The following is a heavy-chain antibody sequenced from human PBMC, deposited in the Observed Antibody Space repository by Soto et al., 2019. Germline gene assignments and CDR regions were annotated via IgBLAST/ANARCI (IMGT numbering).Heavy chain of an antibody. V-gene: IGHV3-11*06. D-gene: IGHD2-15*01. CDR1: GFTCSDYY. CDR3: ARGLSRRILNYLDP. CDR2: NSFGRSFT. Sequence: GGSLRLSCADSGFTCSDYYMTWLRQAPVKGPECISYNSFGRSFTNYADSVEGRFNISRDNAKNTLYLQMNRLRVEDTAVYYCARGLSRRILNYLDPWGQGVLVTVSS. J-gene: IGHJ5*02.